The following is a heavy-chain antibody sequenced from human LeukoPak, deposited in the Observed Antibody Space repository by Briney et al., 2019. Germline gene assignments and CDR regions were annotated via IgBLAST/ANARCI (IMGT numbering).Heavy chain of an antibody. CDR1: GGSISSSNPY. D-gene: IGHD2-2*01. CDR2: INHSGST. V-gene: IGHV4-39*07. J-gene: IGHJ4*02. CDR3: ARVGYETY. Sequence: SETLSLTCTVSGGSISSSNPYWGWIRQPPGKGLEWIGEINHSGSTNYNPSLKSRVTISVDTSKNQFSLKLSSVTAADTAVYYCARVGYETYWGQGTLVTVSS.